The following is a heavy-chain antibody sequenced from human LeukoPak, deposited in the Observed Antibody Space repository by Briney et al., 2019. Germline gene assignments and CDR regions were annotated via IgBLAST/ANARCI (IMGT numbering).Heavy chain of an antibody. V-gene: IGHV1-24*01. CDR3: ATGPYNWNSANWFDP. D-gene: IGHD1-7*01. CDR1: GYTLTELS. CDR2: FDPEDGET. Sequence: ASVKVSCKVSGYTLTELSLHWVRQAPGKGLEWMGGFDPEDGETIYAQKFQGRVTMTEDTSTDTAYMELSNLRSEDTAVYYCATGPYNWNSANWFDPWGQGTLVTVSS. J-gene: IGHJ5*02.